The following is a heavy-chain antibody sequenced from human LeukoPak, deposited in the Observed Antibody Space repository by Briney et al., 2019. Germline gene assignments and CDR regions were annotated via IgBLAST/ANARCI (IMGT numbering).Heavy chain of an antibody. V-gene: IGHV4-39*01. CDR1: GGSISSSSYY. CDR2: IYYSGST. D-gene: IGHD3-10*01. Sequence: ASETLSLTCTVSGGSISSSSYYWGWIRQPPGKGLEWIGSIYYSGSTHYNPSLKSRVTISVDTSKNQFSLKLSSVTAADTAVYYCARGPAYGSRSDYLDYWGQGTLVTVSS. J-gene: IGHJ4*02. CDR3: ARGPAYGSRSDYLDY.